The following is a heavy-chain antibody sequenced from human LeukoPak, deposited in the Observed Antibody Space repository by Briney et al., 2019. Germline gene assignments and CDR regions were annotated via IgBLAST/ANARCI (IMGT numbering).Heavy chain of an antibody. D-gene: IGHD2-2*01. CDR1: GYTFTSYA. Sequence: ASVTVSCTASGYTFTSYAMHWVRQAPGQRLEWMGWINAGNGNTKYSQKFQGRVTITRDTSASTAYMELSSLRSEDTAVYYCASSPYCSSTSCYAFDIWGQGTMVTVSS. J-gene: IGHJ3*02. CDR2: INAGNGNT. V-gene: IGHV1-3*01. CDR3: ASSPYCSSTSCYAFDI.